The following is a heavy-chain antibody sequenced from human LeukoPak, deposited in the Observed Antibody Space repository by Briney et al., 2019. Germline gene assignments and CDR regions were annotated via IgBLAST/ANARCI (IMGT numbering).Heavy chain of an antibody. CDR2: ISSSSSYI. CDR1: GFTFSSYS. J-gene: IGHJ4*02. Sequence: PGGSLRLSCAASGFTFSSYSMNWVRQAPGKGLEWVSSISSSSSYIYYADSVKGRFTISRDNAKNSLYLQMNSLRAEDTAVYYCARGGDFDYYDSSGYYSDWGQGTLVTVSS. CDR3: ARGGDFDYYDSSGYYSD. V-gene: IGHV3-21*01. D-gene: IGHD3-22*01.